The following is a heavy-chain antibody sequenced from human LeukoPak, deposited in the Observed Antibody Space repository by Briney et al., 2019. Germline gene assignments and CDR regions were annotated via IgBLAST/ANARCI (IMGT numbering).Heavy chain of an antibody. CDR1: GGSISSSSYY. CDR2: IYYSGST. CDR3: ARDRKYSSGWFNFDY. D-gene: IGHD6-19*01. J-gene: IGHJ4*02. V-gene: IGHV4-39*02. Sequence: SVTLSLSCTVSGGSISSSSYYWGWIRQPPGKGLEWIGSIYYSGSTYYNPSLKSRVTISVDTSKNQFSLRLSSVTAADTAVYYCARDRKYSSGWFNFDYWGQGTLDTVSS.